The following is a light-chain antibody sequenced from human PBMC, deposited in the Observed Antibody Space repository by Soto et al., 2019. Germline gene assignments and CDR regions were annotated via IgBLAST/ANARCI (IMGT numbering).Light chain of an antibody. CDR2: DTS. CDR1: QSVNSNY. Sequence: EIVLMQSPGTLSLSPGEGATLSCRASQSVNSNYLAWYQQKPGQAPTVLIFDTSRRATGVPDRFSGSGSGTDFTLTISRLEPDDFAVYYCQQRSNWPQLTFGGGTKVEIK. V-gene: IGKV3D-20*02. J-gene: IGKJ4*01. CDR3: QQRSNWPQLT.